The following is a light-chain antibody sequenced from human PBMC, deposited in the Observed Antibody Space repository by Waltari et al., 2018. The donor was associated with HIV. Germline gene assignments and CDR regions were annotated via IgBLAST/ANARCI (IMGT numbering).Light chain of an antibody. CDR2: GAS. V-gene: IGKV3-20*01. CDR1: QSVSSSY. Sequence: EIVLTQSPGTLSLSPGERATLSCRASQSVSSSYLAWYQQKPGKAPRLLIYGASSRATGIPDRFSGSGSGTDFTLTISRLEPEDFAVYYCQQYGSSRLTFGGGTKVEIK. CDR3: QQYGSSRLT. J-gene: IGKJ4*01.